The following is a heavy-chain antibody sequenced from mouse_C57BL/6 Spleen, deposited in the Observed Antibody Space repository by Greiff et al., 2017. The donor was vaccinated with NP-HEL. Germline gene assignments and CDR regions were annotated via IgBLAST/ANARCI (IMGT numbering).Heavy chain of an antibody. Sequence: QVHVKQSGAELAKPGASVKLSCKASGYTFTSYWMHWVKQRPGLGLEWIGYINPSSGYTKYNQKFKDKATLTADKSSSTAYMQLSSLTYEDSAVYYCARLRYDGYYVKAMDYWGQGTSVTVSS. CDR3: ARLRYDGYYVKAMDY. V-gene: IGHV1-7*01. J-gene: IGHJ4*01. CDR2: INPSSGYT. D-gene: IGHD2-3*01. CDR1: GYTFTSYW.